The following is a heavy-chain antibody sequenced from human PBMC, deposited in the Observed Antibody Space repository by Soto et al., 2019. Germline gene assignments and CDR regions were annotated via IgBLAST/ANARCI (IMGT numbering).Heavy chain of an antibody. CDR2: INPILSMS. Sequence: QVQLVQSGADVKKPGSSVRVSCKASGDTFNFYSSNWVRQAPGLGLQWMGRINPILSMSNYAPRFQGRVTMTADKSTSTAYMELSSLRSEDTAMYYCATSYGSGYRAFDSWGQGALVTVSS. CDR3: ATSYGSGYRAFDS. CDR1: GDTFNFYS. D-gene: IGHD3-10*01. V-gene: IGHV1-69*02. J-gene: IGHJ4*02.